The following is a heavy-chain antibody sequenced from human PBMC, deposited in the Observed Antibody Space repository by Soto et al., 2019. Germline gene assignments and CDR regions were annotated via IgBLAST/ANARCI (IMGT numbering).Heavy chain of an antibody. J-gene: IGHJ4*02. V-gene: IGHV4-34*01. Sequence: PSETLSLTCAVYGGSFSGYYWSWIRQPPGKGLEWIGEINHSGSTNYNPSLKSRVTISVDTSKNQFSLKLSSVTAADTAVYYCARGWSGDYGVTSFDYWGQGTLVTVSS. D-gene: IGHD4-17*01. CDR2: INHSGST. CDR1: GGSFSGYY. CDR3: ARGWSGDYGVTSFDY.